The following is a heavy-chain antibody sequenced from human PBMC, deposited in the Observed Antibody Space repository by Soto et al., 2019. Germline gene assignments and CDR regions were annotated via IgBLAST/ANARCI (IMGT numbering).Heavy chain of an antibody. D-gene: IGHD3-22*01. V-gene: IGHV1-69*13. CDR3: ARDLGYYDSIDTFAI. CDR2: IIPLFGTA. CDR1: GGTFSRYA. J-gene: IGHJ3*02. Sequence: VKVSCKASGGTFSRYAFNWVRQAPGQGLEWMGGIIPLFGTANYAQKFQGRVIITADESTRTAYMELSSLRSEDTAMYYCARDLGYYDSIDTFAIWGQGTMVTVSS.